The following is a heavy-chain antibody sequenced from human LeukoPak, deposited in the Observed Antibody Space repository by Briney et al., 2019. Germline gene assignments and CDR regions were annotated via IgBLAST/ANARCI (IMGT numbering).Heavy chain of an antibody. D-gene: IGHD1-26*01. V-gene: IGHV4-39*01. J-gene: IGHJ4*02. CDR3: ARLVGAATDPFDY. CDR1: GGSISSRTYY. CDR2: IYYSGST. Sequence: SETVSLTCTVSGGSISSRTYYWGWIRQPPGKGLEWIASIYYSGSTYYNPSLKSRVTISIDTSKNQFSLKLSSVTAADTAVYYCARLVGAATDPFDYWGQGTLVTVSS.